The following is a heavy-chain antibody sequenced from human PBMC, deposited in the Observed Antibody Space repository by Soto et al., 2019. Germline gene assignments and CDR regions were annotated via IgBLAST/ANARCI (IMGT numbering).Heavy chain of an antibody. Sequence: SETLSLTCTVSGGSISSYYWSWIRQPPGKGLEWIGYIFYSGSTNYNPSLKSRVTISVDTSKNQFSLKLSSVTAADTAVYYCARKGYNYGYWGQGTLVTVSS. V-gene: IGHV4-59*01. D-gene: IGHD5-18*01. CDR1: GGSISSYY. CDR3: ARKGYNYGY. CDR2: IFYSGST. J-gene: IGHJ4*02.